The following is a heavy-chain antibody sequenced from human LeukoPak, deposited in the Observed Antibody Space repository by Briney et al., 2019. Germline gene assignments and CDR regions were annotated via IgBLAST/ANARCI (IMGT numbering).Heavy chain of an antibody. J-gene: IGHJ3*01. CDR3: ARDRIVGAEDDAFHF. D-gene: IGHD1-26*01. V-gene: IGHV1-18*01. Sequence: GASVKVSCKASGYTFTSYGISWVRQAPGQGLEWMGWISAYNGNTNYAQKVQGRVTMTADTSTSTAFMELRSLRSDDTAVYYCARDRIVGAEDDAFHFWGQGTMVTVFS. CDR2: ISAYNGNT. CDR1: GYTFTSYG.